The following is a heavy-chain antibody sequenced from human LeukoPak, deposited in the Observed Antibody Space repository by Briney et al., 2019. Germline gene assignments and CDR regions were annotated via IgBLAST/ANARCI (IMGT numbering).Heavy chain of an antibody. CDR2: ISGSGGTI. CDR1: GFTFSTYA. J-gene: IGHJ4*02. D-gene: IGHD1-26*01. Sequence: GGSLRLSCAASGFTFSTYAMNWVRQAPGKGLEWVSVISGSGGTIYYADSVKGRFTISRDNSKNTLYLQMNSLRADDTGVYYCAKDRPQWGHSDYWGQGTLVTVSS. V-gene: IGHV3-23*01. CDR3: AKDRPQWGHSDY.